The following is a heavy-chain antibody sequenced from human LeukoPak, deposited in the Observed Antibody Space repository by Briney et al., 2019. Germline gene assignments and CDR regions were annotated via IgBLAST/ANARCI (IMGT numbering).Heavy chain of an antibody. Sequence: VASVKVSCKASGYTFTSYGISWVRQAPGQGLEWMGRIIPILGIANYAQKFQGRVTITADKSTSTAYMELSSLRSEDTAVYYCARAISDSSGWSLYYGMDVWGQGTTVTVSS. J-gene: IGHJ6*02. CDR1: GYTFTSYG. V-gene: IGHV1-69*04. CDR2: IIPILGIA. CDR3: ARAISDSSGWSLYYGMDV. D-gene: IGHD6-19*01.